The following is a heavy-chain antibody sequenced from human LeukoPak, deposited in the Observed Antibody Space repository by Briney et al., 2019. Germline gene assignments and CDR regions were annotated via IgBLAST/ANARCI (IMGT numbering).Heavy chain of an antibody. V-gene: IGHV1-18*01. CDR1: GGTFSSYA. CDR3: ARDHLGSGSYSSGERVY. Sequence: ASVKVSCKASGGTFSSYAISWVRQAPGQGLEWMGWINTYNGNTNYAPKLQGRVSMTTDTSTSTAYMELRSLRSDDTAVYYCARDHLGSGSYSSGERVYWGQGTLVTVSS. J-gene: IGHJ4*02. D-gene: IGHD1-26*01. CDR2: INTYNGNT.